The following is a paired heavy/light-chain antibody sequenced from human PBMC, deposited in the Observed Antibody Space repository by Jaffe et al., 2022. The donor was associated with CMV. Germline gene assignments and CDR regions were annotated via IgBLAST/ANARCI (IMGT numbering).Light chain of an antibody. J-gene: IGLJ3*02. CDR3: QSADSSGTYEV. CDR2: KDS. V-gene: IGLV3-25*03. CDR1: ALPKQY. Sequence: SYELTQPPSVSVSPGQTARITCSGDALPKQYAYWYQQKPGQAPVLVIYKDSERPSGIPERFSGSSSGTTVTLTISGVQAEDEADYYCQSADSSGTYEVFGGGTKLTVL.
Heavy chain of an antibody. V-gene: IGHV3-21*01. CDR3: ARKINYYDSSGYFYYYYMDV. Sequence: EVQLVESGGGLVKPGGSLRLSCAASGFTFSSYSMNWVRQAPGKGLEWVSSISSSSSYIYYADSVKGRFTISRDNAKNSLYLQMNSLRAEDTAVYYCARKINYYDSSGYFYYYYMDVWGKGTTVTVSS. D-gene: IGHD3-22*01. J-gene: IGHJ6*03. CDR2: ISSSSSYI. CDR1: GFTFSSYS.